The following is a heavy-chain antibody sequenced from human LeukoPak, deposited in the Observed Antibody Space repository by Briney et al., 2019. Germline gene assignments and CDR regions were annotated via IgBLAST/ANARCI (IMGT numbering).Heavy chain of an antibody. V-gene: IGHV4-59*01. Sequence: SETLSLTCTVSGGSISSYYWSWIRQPPGKGLEWIGYIYYSGSTNYNPSLKSRVTISVDTSKNQFSLKLSSVTAADTAVYYCARGGALGYGYCSGGSCSNFDYWGQGTLVTVSS. CDR3: ARGGALGYGYCSGGSCSNFDY. CDR1: GGSISSYY. D-gene: IGHD2-15*01. J-gene: IGHJ4*02. CDR2: IYYSGST.